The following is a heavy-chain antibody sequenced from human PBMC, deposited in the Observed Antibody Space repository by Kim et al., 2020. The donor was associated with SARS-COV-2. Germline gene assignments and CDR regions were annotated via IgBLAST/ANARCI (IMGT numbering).Heavy chain of an antibody. D-gene: IGHD2-15*01. CDR3: ARDLRPGGVAFDI. CDR1: GGSISSYY. J-gene: IGHJ3*02. CDR2: IYYSGST. V-gene: IGHV4-59*01. Sequence: SETLSLTCTVSGGSISSYYWSWIRQPPGKGLEWIGYIYYSGSTNYNPSLKSRVTISVDTSKNQFSLKLSSVTAADTAVYYCARDLRPGGVAFDIWGQGTMVTVSS.